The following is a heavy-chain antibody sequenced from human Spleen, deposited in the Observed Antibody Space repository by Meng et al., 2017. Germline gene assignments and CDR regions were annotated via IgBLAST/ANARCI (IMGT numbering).Heavy chain of an antibody. CDR1: GFSISTYT. D-gene: IGHD3-3*01. CDR2: ISSYSHFI. Sequence: GESLKISCAASGFSISTYTINWVRQAPGKGLEWVSSISSYSHFIYYVDSVKGRFTISRDNAKNSLYLQMNSLRAEDTAVYYCARDPRDPITPERGGLDIWGQGAMVTVSS. CDR3: ARDPRDPITPERGGLDI. V-gene: IGHV3-21*01. J-gene: IGHJ3*02.